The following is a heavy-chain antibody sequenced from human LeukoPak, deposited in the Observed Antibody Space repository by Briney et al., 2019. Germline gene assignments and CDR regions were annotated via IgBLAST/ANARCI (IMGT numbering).Heavy chain of an antibody. CDR2: IKQDGSET. Sequence: PGGSLRLSCAASGFTFSTSWMAWVRQAPGKGLEWVANIKQDGSETNYVDSVKGRFTISRDNAKNSLYLQMNSLRAEDTAVYSCARDQAGALDYWGQGILVTVSS. D-gene: IGHD4-17*01. J-gene: IGHJ4*02. V-gene: IGHV3-7*01. CDR3: ARDQAGALDY. CDR1: GFTFSTSW.